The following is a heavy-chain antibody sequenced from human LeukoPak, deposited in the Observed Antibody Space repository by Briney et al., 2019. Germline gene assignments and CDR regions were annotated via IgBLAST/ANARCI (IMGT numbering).Heavy chain of an antibody. D-gene: IGHD5-18*01. CDR1: GGSISSGTYY. J-gene: IGHJ4*02. Sequence: PSETLSLTCTVSGGSISSGTYYWGWIRQPPGKGLEWIGSISYSGGTYYNPSLKSRVTIFLDTSKNHFSLSLSSVTAADTAVYYCARMDAYTYGYADYWGQGTLVTVSS. CDR2: ISYSGGT. V-gene: IGHV4-39*02. CDR3: ARMDAYTYGYADY.